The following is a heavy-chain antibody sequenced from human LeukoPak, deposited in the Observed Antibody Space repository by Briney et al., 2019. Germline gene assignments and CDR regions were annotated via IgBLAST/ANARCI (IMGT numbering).Heavy chain of an antibody. CDR1: GYTFTNYI. J-gene: IGHJ3*02. CDR2: INTNTENA. D-gene: IGHD3-10*01. Sequence: ASVKVSCKASGYTFTNYIMNWVRQAPRQGLEWMGWINTNTENAAYAQGFTGQFVFSLDTSVSTAYLQISSLKAEDTAIYYCARGSLGDDAFDIWGQGTMVTVSS. CDR3: ARGSLGDDAFDI. V-gene: IGHV7-4-1*02.